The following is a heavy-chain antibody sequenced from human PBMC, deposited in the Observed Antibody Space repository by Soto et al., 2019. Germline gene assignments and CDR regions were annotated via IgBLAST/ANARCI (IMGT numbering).Heavy chain of an antibody. CDR1: GGTFSSYT. CDR3: ARGGQWLAYGMDV. Sequence: QVPLVQSGAEVKKPGSSVKVSCKASGGTFSSYTISWVRQAPGQGLEWMGRIIPILGIANYAQKFQGRVTITADKSTRTAYMELSSLRSEDTAVYYCARGGQWLAYGMDVWGQGTTVTVSS. D-gene: IGHD6-19*01. V-gene: IGHV1-69*02. CDR2: IIPILGIA. J-gene: IGHJ6*02.